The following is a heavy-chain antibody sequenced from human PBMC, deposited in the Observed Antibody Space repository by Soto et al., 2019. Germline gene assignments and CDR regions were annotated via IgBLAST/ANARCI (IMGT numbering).Heavy chain of an antibody. CDR1: EVTFSSYA. V-gene: IGHV3-30-3*01. CDR2: ISYDGSNK. J-gene: IGHJ5*02. D-gene: IGHD6-19*01. Sequence: GGSLRLSCAASEVTFSSYAMHWVRKPPGKGLEWVAVISYDGSNKDYADSGKGRVTISRDNSKNSLYLQMNRLRAEDTAVYYCARDPAPYSSGPSGGPWGRGTLVTVSS. CDR3: ARDPAPYSSGPSGGP.